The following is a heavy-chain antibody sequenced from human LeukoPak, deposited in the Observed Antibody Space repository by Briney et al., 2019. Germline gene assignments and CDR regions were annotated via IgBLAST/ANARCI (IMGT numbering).Heavy chain of an antibody. J-gene: IGHJ4*02. CDR1: GYTFTSYY. Sequence: ASVKVSCTASGYTFTSYYMHWVRQAPGQGLEWMGIINPSGGSTSYAQKFQGRVTMTRDTSTSTVYMELSSLRSEDTAVYYCARDLTYDSSGYYPRGGFDYWGQGTLVTVFS. CDR2: INPSGGST. V-gene: IGHV1-46*01. D-gene: IGHD3-22*01. CDR3: ARDLTYDSSGYYPRGGFDY.